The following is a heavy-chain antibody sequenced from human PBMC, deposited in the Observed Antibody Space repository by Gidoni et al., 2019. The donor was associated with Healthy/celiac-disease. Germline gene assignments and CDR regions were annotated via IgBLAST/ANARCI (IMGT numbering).Heavy chain of an antibody. J-gene: IGHJ5*02. CDR1: GGSISSYY. CDR2: IYYSGST. D-gene: IGHD3-22*01. CDR3: AREGTGYYDSSGYYYVNWFDP. Sequence: QVQLQESGPGLVKPSETLSPTCTVSGGSISSYYWRWIRQPPGKGLEWIGYIYYSGSTNYNPSLKSRVTISVDTSKNQFSLKLSSVTAADTAVYYCAREGTGYYDSSGYYYVNWFDPWGQGTLVTVSS. V-gene: IGHV4-59*01.